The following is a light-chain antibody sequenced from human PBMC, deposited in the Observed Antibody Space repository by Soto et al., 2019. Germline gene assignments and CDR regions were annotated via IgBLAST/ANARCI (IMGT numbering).Light chain of an antibody. CDR1: SSNIGSNY. J-gene: IGLJ3*02. V-gene: IGLV1-47*01. CDR3: AAWDDSLSGRV. Sequence: QAVVTQPPSASGIPGQRVTISCSGSSSNIGSNYVYWYQQLPGTAPKLLIYRNNQRPSGVPDRFSGSKSGTSASLAISGLRSEDEADYYCAAWDDSLSGRVFGGGTQLTVL. CDR2: RNN.